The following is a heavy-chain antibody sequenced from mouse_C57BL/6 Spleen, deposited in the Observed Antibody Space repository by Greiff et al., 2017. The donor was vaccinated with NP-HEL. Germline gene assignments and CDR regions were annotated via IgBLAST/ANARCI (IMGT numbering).Heavy chain of an antibody. V-gene: IGHV1-26*01. CDR2: INPNNGGT. D-gene: IGHD2-2*01. J-gene: IGHJ3*01. Sequence: VQLQQSGPELVKPGASVKISCKASGYTFTDYYMNWVKQSHGKSLEWIGDINPNNGGTSYNQKFKGKATLTVDKSSSTAYMELRSLTSEDSAVYYCARVTTGGTWFAYWGQGTLVTVSA. CDR3: ARVTTGGTWFAY. CDR1: GYTFTDYY.